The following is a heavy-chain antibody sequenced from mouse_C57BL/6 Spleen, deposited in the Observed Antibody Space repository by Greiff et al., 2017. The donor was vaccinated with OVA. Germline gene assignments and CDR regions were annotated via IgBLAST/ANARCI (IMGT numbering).Heavy chain of an antibody. J-gene: IGHJ2*01. CDR3: ARGRSGYGDY. CDR1: GYAFSSSW. Sequence: QVQLKESGPELVKPGASVKISCKASGYAFSSSWMNWVKQRPGKGLEWIGRIYPGDGDTNYNGKFKGKATLTADTSSSTAYMQLSSLTSEDSAVYFCARGRSGYGDYWGQGTTLTVSS. CDR2: IYPGDGDT. D-gene: IGHD3-2*02. V-gene: IGHV1-82*01.